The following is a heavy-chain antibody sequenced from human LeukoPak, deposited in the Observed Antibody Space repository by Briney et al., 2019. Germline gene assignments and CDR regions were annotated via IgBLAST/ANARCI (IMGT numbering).Heavy chain of an antibody. CDR1: GFTFSSYG. CDR2: IDSSGGYM. CDR3: ARGPSGYHNT. D-gene: IGHD5-12*01. V-gene: IGHV3-21*01. J-gene: IGHJ4*02. Sequence: GGSLRLSCAASGFTFSSYGMSWVRQAPGKGLEWVSSIDSSGGYMFYADSVKGRFTISRDNSKNTLYLQMNSLRAEDTAVYYCARGPSGYHNTGGQGTLVTVSS.